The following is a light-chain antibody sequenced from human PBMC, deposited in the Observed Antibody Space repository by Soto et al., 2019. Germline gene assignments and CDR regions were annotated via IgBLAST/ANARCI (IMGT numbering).Light chain of an antibody. Sequence: DIVLTQSPGTLSLSPGERATLSCRAIQSVSNNYLAWYQQKPGQAPRLLIYGASTRATGIPARFSGSGSGTEFTLTISSLQSEDFAVYYCQQYNNWPPITFGQGTRLEIK. CDR3: QQYNNWPPIT. V-gene: IGKV3-15*01. CDR2: GAS. J-gene: IGKJ5*01. CDR1: QSVSNN.